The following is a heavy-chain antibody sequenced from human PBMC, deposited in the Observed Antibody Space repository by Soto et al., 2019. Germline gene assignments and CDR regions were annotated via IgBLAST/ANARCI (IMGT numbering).Heavy chain of an antibody. D-gene: IGHD2-15*01. V-gene: IGHV4-31*03. CDR3: ASLVALGYCSGGSCYGGIDY. Sequence: LSLTCTVSDGSISSGVYYWSWIRQHPGKGLEWIGYIYYSGSTYYNPSLKSRVTISVDTSKNQFSLKLSSVTAADTAVYYCASLVALGYCSGGSCYGGIDYWGQGTLVTVSS. CDR2: IYYSGST. J-gene: IGHJ4*02. CDR1: DGSISSGVYY.